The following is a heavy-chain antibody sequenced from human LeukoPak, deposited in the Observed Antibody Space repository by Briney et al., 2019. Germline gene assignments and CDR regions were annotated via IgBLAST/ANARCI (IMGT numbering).Heavy chain of an antibody. J-gene: IGHJ6*03. V-gene: IGHV1-69*13. D-gene: IGHD6-19*01. CDR2: IIPIFGTA. Sequence: ASVKVSCKASGYTFTSYAISWVRQAPGQGLEWMGGIIPIFGTANYAQKFQGRVTITADESTSTAYMELSSLRSEDTAVYYCARSQWLEYYYYYMNVWGKGTTVTISS. CDR3: ARSQWLEYYYYYMNV. CDR1: GYTFTSYA.